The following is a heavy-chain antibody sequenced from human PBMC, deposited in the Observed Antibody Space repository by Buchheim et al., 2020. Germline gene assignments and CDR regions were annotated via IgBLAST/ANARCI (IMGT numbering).Heavy chain of an antibody. D-gene: IGHD5-18*01. J-gene: IGHJ6*02. CDR1: GFTFTSYW. V-gene: IGHV3-7*01. Sequence: EVQLVESGGGLVQPGGSLRLSCAASGFTFTSYWMSWVRQAPGKGLEWVANIKQDGSEKYYVDSVKGRFTISRDNAKNSLYLQMNSLRAEDTAVYYCARNSGGYSRGYVYYYGMDVWGQGTT. CDR2: IKQDGSEK. CDR3: ARNSGGYSRGYVYYYGMDV.